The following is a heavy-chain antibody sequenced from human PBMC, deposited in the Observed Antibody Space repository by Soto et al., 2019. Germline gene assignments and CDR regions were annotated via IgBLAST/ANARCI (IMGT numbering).Heavy chain of an antibody. Sequence: QVQLQESGPGLVKPSQTLSLTCTVSGGSISSGDYYWSWIRQPPGKGLEWIGYIYYSGSTYYNPSLKRRVTISVDTSKNQFSLKLSSVTAADTAVYYCARDSYYDFWSGYRPNYYYYYGMDVWGQGTTVTVSS. D-gene: IGHD3-3*01. V-gene: IGHV4-30-4*01. CDR2: IYYSGST. CDR3: ARDSYYDFWSGYRPNYYYYYGMDV. J-gene: IGHJ6*02. CDR1: GGSISSGDYY.